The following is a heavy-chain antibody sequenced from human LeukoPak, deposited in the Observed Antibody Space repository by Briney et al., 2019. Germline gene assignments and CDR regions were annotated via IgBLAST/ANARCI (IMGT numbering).Heavy chain of an antibody. Sequence: GGSLRLSCAVSGLPFRSYAMRCVREAPGRGREGGLDISGSGGSTYYADSVQGRFTISRDSSKNTLYLQMNSLRAEDTAVYYCAKGSSSWYYYYYGMDVWGQGTTVTVSS. J-gene: IGHJ6*02. D-gene: IGHD6-13*01. CDR2: ISGSGGST. CDR1: GLPFRSYA. CDR3: AKGSSSWYYYYYGMDV. V-gene: IGHV3-23*01.